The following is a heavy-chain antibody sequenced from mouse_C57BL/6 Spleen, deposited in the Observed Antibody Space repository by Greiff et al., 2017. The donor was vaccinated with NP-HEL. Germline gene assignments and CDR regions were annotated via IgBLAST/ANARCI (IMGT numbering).Heavy chain of an antibody. CDR3: ARDQLGRDWYFDV. J-gene: IGHJ1*03. V-gene: IGHV5-4*01. CDR1: GFTFSSYA. Sequence: DVQLVESGGGLVKPGGSLKLSCAASGFTFSSYAMSWVRQTPEKRLEWVATISDGGSYTYYPDNVKGRFTISRDNAKNNLYLQMSHLKSEDTAMYYCARDQLGRDWYFDVWGTGTTVTVSS. D-gene: IGHD4-1*02. CDR2: ISDGGSYT.